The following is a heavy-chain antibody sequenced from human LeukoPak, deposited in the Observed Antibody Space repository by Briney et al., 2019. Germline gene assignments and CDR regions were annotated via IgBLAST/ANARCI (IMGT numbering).Heavy chain of an antibody. CDR1: GFSFSRYG. CDR3: ARDFDF. J-gene: IGHJ4*02. Sequence: GGSLRLSCAASGFSFSRYGMKWVRQAPGKGLEWLSYIRSSDSTTYYADSVKGRFTISRDNAKISLYLQMNSLRAEDTAVYYCARDFDFWGQGTLVTVSS. V-gene: IGHV3-48*03. CDR2: IRSSDSTT.